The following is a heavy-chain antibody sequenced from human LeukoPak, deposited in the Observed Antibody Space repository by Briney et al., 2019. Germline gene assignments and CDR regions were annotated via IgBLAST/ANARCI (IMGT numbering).Heavy chain of an antibody. CDR1: GFTFSSYG. CDR3: ARAESSGYPAPGAFDI. Sequence: GRSLRLSCAASGFTFSSYGMHWVRQAPGKGLEGVAVISYDGSNKYYADSVKGRFTISRDNSKNTLYLQMNSLRAEDTAVYYCARAESSGYPAPGAFDIWGQGTMVTVSS. CDR2: ISYDGSNK. V-gene: IGHV3-30*03. D-gene: IGHD3-22*01. J-gene: IGHJ3*02.